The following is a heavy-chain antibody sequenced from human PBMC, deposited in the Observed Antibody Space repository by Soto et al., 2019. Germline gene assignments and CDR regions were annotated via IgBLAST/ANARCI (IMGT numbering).Heavy chain of an antibody. V-gene: IGHV3-30*18. Sequence: QVHLVESGGGVVQPGRSLRLSCAASGFTFSDYSIHWVRQARGKGLEWVAVISSDGSNKYYADPVRGRFTISRDNSKNTVSLQMNSLSGEDTAVYYCAKGVRFQQRYFDSVCDCWGQGTLVTVSS. CDR3: AKGVRFQQRYFDSVCDC. J-gene: IGHJ4*02. CDR1: GFTFSDYS. CDR2: ISSDGSNK. D-gene: IGHD3-9*01.